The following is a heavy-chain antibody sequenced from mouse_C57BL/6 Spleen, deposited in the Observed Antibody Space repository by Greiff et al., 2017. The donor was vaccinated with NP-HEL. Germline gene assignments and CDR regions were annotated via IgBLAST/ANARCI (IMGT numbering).Heavy chain of an antibody. CDR2: INPNYGTT. D-gene: IGHD1-1*01. CDR3: ARGVNYYGSSPAWFAY. J-gene: IGHJ3*01. Sequence: VHVKQSGPELVKPGASVKISCKASGYSFTDYNMNWVKQSNGKSLEWIGVINPNYGTTSYNQKFKGKATLTVDQSSSTAYMQLNSLTSEDSAVYYCARGVNYYGSSPAWFAYWGQGTLVTVSA. V-gene: IGHV1-39*01. CDR1: GYSFTDYN.